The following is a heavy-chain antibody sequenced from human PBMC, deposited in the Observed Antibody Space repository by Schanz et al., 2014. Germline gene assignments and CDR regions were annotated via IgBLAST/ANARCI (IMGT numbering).Heavy chain of an antibody. Sequence: QVQLVDSGGGLVKPGGSLRLSCAASGFTFSDYYMTWIRQAPGKGLEWVSAISGSGASTYYADSVKGRFTISRDNAENTLYLQMNSLRVEDTAVYYCAMGGYQLHHWGQGTLVTVSS. CDR2: ISGSGAST. J-gene: IGHJ4*02. D-gene: IGHD1-7*01. CDR1: GFTFSDYY. CDR3: AMGGYQLHH. V-gene: IGHV3-11*04.